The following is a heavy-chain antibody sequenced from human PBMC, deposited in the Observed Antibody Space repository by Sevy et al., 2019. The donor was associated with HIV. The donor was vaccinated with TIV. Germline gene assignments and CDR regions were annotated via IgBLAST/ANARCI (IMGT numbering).Heavy chain of an antibody. D-gene: IGHD3-22*01. Sequence: GGSLRLSCAASGFTFSSYAMHWVRQAPGKGLEWVAVISYDGSNKYYADSVKGRFTLSRDNSKNTLYLQMNSLRAEDTAVYYCASPYDSSGHDAFDIWGQGTMVTVSS. V-gene: IGHV3-30-3*01. J-gene: IGHJ3*02. CDR2: ISYDGSNK. CDR1: GFTFSSYA. CDR3: ASPYDSSGHDAFDI.